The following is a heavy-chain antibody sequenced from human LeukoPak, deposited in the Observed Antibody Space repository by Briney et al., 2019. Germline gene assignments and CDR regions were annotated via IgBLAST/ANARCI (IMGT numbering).Heavy chain of an antibody. J-gene: IGHJ4*02. CDR3: AKSGSGSYLYYFDY. CDR2: ITGSGGST. D-gene: IGHD3-10*01. V-gene: IGHV3-23*01. CDR1: GFTFSSYA. Sequence: PGGSLRLSCAASGFTFSSYAMSWVRQAPGEGLEWVSAITGSGGSTHYADSVKGRFTISRDNSKNTLYLQMNSLRAEDTAVYYCAKSGSGSYLYYFDYWGQGTLVTVSS.